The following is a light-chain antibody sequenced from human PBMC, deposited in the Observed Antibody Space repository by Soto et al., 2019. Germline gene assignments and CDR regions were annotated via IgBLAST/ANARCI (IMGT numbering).Light chain of an antibody. J-gene: IGKJ2*01. Sequence: EIVLTQSPGTLSLSPGERVTLSCRASQSVSSSYLAWYQQKPAQAPRLLIYGASNRATGIPDRFSGSGSGTDFTLSISRLEPEDFAVYYCQQYGGSPAYTFGQGTKLEIE. CDR2: GAS. V-gene: IGKV3-20*01. CDR1: QSVSSSY. CDR3: QQYGGSPAYT.